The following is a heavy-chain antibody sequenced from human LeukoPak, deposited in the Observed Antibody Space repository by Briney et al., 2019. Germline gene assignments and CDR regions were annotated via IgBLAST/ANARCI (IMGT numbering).Heavy chain of an antibody. J-gene: IGHJ4*02. V-gene: IGHV3-30-3*01. CDR1: GFTFSAYA. Sequence: PGRSLRLSCAASGFTFSAYAMYWVRQAPGKGLEWVAVILYDGSNKYYVDSVKGRFTISRDNSKNTLYLQMNSLRAEDTAVYYCARGGSGHFDYWGQGTLVTVSS. CDR2: ILYDGSNK. CDR3: ARGGSGHFDY. D-gene: IGHD1-14*01.